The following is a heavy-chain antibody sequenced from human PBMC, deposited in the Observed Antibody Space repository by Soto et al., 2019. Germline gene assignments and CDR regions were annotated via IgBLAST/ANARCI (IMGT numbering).Heavy chain of an antibody. CDR3: ATDPSIAAAGRYFQH. CDR1: GYTLTELS. D-gene: IGHD6-13*01. CDR2: FDPEDGET. J-gene: IGHJ1*01. V-gene: IGHV1-24*01. Sequence: GSSVKVSCKVSGYTLTELSMHWVRQAPGKGLEWMGGFDPEDGETIYAQKFQGRVTMTEDTSTDTAYMELSSLRSEDTAVYYCATDPSIAAAGRYFQHWGQGPLVTVSS.